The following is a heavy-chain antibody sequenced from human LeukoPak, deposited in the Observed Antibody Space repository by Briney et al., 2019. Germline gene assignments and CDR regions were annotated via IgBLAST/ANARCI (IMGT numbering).Heavy chain of an antibody. CDR1: GGSFSGYY. Sequence: SETLSLTCAVYGGSFSGYYWSWIRQPPGKGLEWIGEINHSGGTNYNPSLKSRVTISVDTSKNQFSLKLSSVTAADTAVYYCARHPGGNSVFWFDYWGQGTLVTVSS. V-gene: IGHV4-34*01. D-gene: IGHD4-23*01. CDR3: ARHPGGNSVFWFDY. CDR2: INHSGGT. J-gene: IGHJ4*02.